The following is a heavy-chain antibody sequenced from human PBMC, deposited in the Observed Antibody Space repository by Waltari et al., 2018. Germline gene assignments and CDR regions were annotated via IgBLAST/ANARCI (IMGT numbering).Heavy chain of an antibody. Sequence: QLQLQASGPGLVKPSETLSLTCTVAGGSISSSSYYWGWIRQPPGKGLEWIGSIYYSGSTYYNPSLKSRVTISVDTSKNQCSLKLSSVTAADTAVYYCASPGVAGTGYFQHWGQGTLVTVSS. J-gene: IGHJ1*01. CDR3: ASPGVAGTGYFQH. CDR2: IYYSGST. D-gene: IGHD6-19*01. V-gene: IGHV4-39*07. CDR1: GGSISSSSYY.